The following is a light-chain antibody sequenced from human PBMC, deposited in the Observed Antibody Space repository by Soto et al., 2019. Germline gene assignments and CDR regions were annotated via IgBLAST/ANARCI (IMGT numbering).Light chain of an antibody. J-gene: IGKJ1*01. CDR1: QGISSY. CDR3: QQLNNLWT. V-gene: IGKV1-8*01. CDR2: AAS. Sequence: AIRMTQSPSSFSASTGDRVTITCRASQGISSYLAWYQQKPGKAPKLLIYAASTLQSGVPSRFSGSGSGTEFTLTISSLQPEDFATYYCQQLNNLWTFGQGTKVDIK.